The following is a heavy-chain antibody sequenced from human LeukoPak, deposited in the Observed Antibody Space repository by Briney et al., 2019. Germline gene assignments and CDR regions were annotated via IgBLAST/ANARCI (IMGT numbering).Heavy chain of an antibody. CDR3: AREEGSSGRYYFYYYMDV. D-gene: IGHD6-19*01. Sequence: GGSLRLSCTASGFTFSSTYSMTWVRQAPGKGLEWVSSIYYADSVKGRFTISRDNAKNSLYLQMNSLRAEDTAVYYCAREEGSSGRYYFYYYMDVWGKGTTVTVSS. J-gene: IGHJ6*03. V-gene: IGHV3-21*01. CDR2: I. CDR1: GFTFSSTYS.